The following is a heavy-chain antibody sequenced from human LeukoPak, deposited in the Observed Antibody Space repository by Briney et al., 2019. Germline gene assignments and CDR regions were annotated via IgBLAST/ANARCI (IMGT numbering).Heavy chain of an antibody. V-gene: IGHV4-59*12. J-gene: IGHJ5*02. CDR2: IYYDGSS. D-gene: IGHD3-16*01. CDR1: GGSISSYY. Sequence: SETLSLTCTVSGGSISSYYWSWIRQPPGKGLEWIGTIYYDGSSYYNSSLKSRVTISVDTSKNQFSLKLTSVTAADTAMYYCARGIEFKRLFDPWGQGTLVTVSS. CDR3: ARGIEFKRLFDP.